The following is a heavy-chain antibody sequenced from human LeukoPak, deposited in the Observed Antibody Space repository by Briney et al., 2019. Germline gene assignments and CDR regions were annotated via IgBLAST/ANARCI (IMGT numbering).Heavy chain of an antibody. Sequence: GGSLRLSCAASGCTFSTYWMSWVRQAPGKGLEWVANIKQDGSDKFYVDSVKGRFTISRDNAKNSMYLQMNSLRAEDTAIYYCARVLPVASRDYWGQGTLVTVSS. CDR1: GCTFSTYW. V-gene: IGHV3-7*01. CDR3: ARVLPVASRDY. J-gene: IGHJ4*02. CDR2: IKQDGSDK. D-gene: IGHD2-2*01.